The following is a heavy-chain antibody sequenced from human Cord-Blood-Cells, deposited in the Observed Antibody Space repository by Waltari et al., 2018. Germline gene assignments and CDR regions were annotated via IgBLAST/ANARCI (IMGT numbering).Heavy chain of an antibody. V-gene: IGHV3-23*01. D-gene: IGHD2-2*01. CDR1: SYA. CDR2: ISGSGGST. CDR3: AKDGDRRCSSTSCYYFDY. Sequence: SYAMSWVRQAPGKGLEWVSAISGSGGSTYYADSVKGRFTISRDNSKNTLYLQMNSLRAEDTAVYYCAKDGDRRCSSTSCYYFDYWGQGTLVTVSS. J-gene: IGHJ4*02.